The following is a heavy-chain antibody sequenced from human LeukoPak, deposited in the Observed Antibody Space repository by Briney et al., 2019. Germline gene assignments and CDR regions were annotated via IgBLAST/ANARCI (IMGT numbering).Heavy chain of an antibody. CDR3: AKDMAYSSGWYGIDY. J-gene: IGHJ4*02. D-gene: IGHD6-19*01. Sequence: GGSLRLSCAASGFTFDDYAMHWVRQAPGKGLEWVSLINGDGGATHYADSVKGRFTISRDNSKNSLYLQMNSLRTEDTAFYYCAKDMAYSSGWYGIDYWGQGTLVTVSS. V-gene: IGHV3-43*02. CDR1: GFTFDDYA. CDR2: INGDGGAT.